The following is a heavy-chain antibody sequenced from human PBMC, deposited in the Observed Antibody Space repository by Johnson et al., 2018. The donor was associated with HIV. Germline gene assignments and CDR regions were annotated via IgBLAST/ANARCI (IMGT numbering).Heavy chain of an antibody. CDR3: ARDPGGRRYYDSSGYFAFDI. Sequence: VQLVESGGGLVQPGGSLRLSCAASGFTVSSNYMSWVRQAPGKGLEWVSGIYSGGSTYYADSVKGRFTISRANSKNTLYLQMNSLRAEEQAVYYCARDPGGRRYYDSSGYFAFDIWGQGTMVTVSS. CDR1: GFTVSSNY. CDR2: IYSGGST. D-gene: IGHD3-22*01. V-gene: IGHV3-66*02. J-gene: IGHJ3*02.